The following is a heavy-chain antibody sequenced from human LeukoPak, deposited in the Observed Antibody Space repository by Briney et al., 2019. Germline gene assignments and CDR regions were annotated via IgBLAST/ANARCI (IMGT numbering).Heavy chain of an antibody. CDR3: AKAKSGWTPFDY. J-gene: IGHJ4*02. Sequence: PGGSLRLSCAAPGFTFSSYAMSWVRQAPGKGLEWVSAISGSGGSTYYADSVKGRFSISRDNSKNTLYLQMNSLRAEDTAIYYCAKAKSGWTPFDYWGQGTLVTVSS. D-gene: IGHD6-19*01. CDR1: GFTFSSYA. V-gene: IGHV3-23*01. CDR2: ISGSGGST.